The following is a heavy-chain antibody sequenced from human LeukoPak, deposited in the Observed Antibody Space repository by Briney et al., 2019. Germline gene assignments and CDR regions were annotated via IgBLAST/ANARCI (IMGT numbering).Heavy chain of an antibody. J-gene: IGHJ4*02. V-gene: IGHV1-8*03. CDR3: ARGGGNWNYGVDY. Sequence: ASVNVSCKASGYTFTSYVINWVRQATGQGVEWMGWMNPNSGNTSFVQKFQGRVTITRNTSISTAYMELSSMSSEDTAVYYCARGGGNWNYGVDYWGQGTLVTVSS. CDR2: MNPNSGNT. D-gene: IGHD1-7*01. CDR1: GYTFTSYV.